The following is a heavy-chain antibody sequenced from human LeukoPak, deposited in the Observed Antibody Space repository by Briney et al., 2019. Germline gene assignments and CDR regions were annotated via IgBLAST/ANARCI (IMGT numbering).Heavy chain of an antibody. J-gene: IGHJ6*03. D-gene: IGHD3-3*01. CDR3: ARAPEVFWSGHYGVLKDFYMDV. Sequence: GGSLRLSCAASGFTFSSYAMHWVRQAPGKGLEWVAVISFDGNNKYYADSVKGRFTISRDNSKNTLYLQMNSLRAEDTAVYYCARAPEVFWSGHYGVLKDFYMDVWGKGTTVTVSS. V-gene: IGHV3-30-3*01. CDR1: GFTFSSYA. CDR2: ISFDGNNK.